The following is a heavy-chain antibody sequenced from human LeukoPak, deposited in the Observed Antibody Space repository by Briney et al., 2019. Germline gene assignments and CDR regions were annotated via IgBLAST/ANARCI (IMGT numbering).Heavy chain of an antibody. CDR2: ISAYNGNT. V-gene: IGHV1-18*01. CDR1: GYTFTSYG. J-gene: IGHJ4*02. D-gene: IGHD6-13*01. CDR3: ARVPRIYSSSWYYDY. Sequence: ASVKVSCKASGYTFTSYGISWVRQAPGQGLEWMGWISAYNGNTNYAQKLQGRVTMTTDTSTSTAYMELRSLRSDDTAVYYCARVPRIYSSSWYYDYWGQGTLVTVSS.